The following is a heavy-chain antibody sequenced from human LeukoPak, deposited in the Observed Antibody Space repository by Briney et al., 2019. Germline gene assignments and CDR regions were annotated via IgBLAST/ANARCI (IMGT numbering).Heavy chain of an antibody. CDR3: ARDVTGYSYGPWKHKYYSYMDV. CDR1: GFTFSSYS. J-gene: IGHJ6*03. D-gene: IGHD5-18*01. CDR2: ISSSSSTI. Sequence: GGSLRLSCAASGFTFSSYSMNWVRQAPGKGLEWVSYISSSSSTIYYADSVKGRFTISRDNAKNSLYLQMNSLRDEDTAVYYCARDVTGYSYGPWKHKYYSYMDVWGKRTTVTVSS. V-gene: IGHV3-48*02.